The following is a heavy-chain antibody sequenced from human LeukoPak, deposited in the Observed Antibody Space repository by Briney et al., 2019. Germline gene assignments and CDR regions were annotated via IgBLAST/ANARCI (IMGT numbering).Heavy chain of an antibody. J-gene: IGHJ4*02. Sequence: SETLSLTCAVYGGSFSGYYWSWIRQPPGKGLEWIGEINHSGSTNHNPSLKSRVTISVDTSKNQFSLKLSSVTAADTAVYYCARGLDYGDYHFDYWGQGTLVTVSS. CDR2: INHSGST. CDR3: ARGLDYGDYHFDY. D-gene: IGHD4-17*01. CDR1: GGSFSGYY. V-gene: IGHV4-34*01.